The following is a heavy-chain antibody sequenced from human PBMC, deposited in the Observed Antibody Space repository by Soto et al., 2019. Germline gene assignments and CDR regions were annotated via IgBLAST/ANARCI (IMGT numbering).Heavy chain of an antibody. V-gene: IGHV3-48*01. Sequence: GGSLRLSCAASGFTFSSYGMNWVRQAPGKGLEWVSYISASSSDISYADSVKGRFTISRDNAKNSLYLQMNSLRAEDTAVYYCARDANTMVRGVTLNWGQGTLVTVSS. CDR3: ARDANTMVRGVTLN. CDR2: ISASSSDI. CDR1: GFTFSSYG. D-gene: IGHD3-10*01. J-gene: IGHJ4*02.